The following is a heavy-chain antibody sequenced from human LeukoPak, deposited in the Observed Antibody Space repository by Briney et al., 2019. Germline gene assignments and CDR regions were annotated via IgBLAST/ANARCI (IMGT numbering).Heavy chain of an antibody. D-gene: IGHD3-22*01. CDR2: INWNGGST. J-gene: IGHJ3*02. V-gene: IGHV3-20*01. Sequence: GGSLRLSCAASGFTVSSNYMSWVRQAPGKGLEWVSGINWNGGSTGYADSVKGRFTISRDNAKNSLYLQMNSLRAEDTALYHCARDTYYYDSSGYSDADAFDIWGQGTMVTVSS. CDR3: ARDTYYYDSSGYSDADAFDI. CDR1: GFTVSSNY.